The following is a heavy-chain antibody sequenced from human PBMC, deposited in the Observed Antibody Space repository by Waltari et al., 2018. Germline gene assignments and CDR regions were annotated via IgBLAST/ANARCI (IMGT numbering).Heavy chain of an antibody. Sequence: QVQLVQSGAEVKKPGSSVKVSCKASGCTFSSYAIRWVRQAPGQGLEWMGGIIPILGIANYAQKFQGRVTITADESTSTAYMELSSLRSEDTAVYYCARGDGGNLLFDYWGQGTLVTVSS. CDR1: GCTFSSYA. CDR3: ARGDGGNLLFDY. V-gene: IGHV1-69*04. J-gene: IGHJ4*02. D-gene: IGHD2-21*02. CDR2: IIPILGIA.